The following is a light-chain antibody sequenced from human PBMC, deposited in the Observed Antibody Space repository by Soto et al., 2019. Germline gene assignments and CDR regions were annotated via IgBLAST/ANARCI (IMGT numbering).Light chain of an antibody. J-gene: IGLJ1*01. CDR1: SSDVGGYNY. CDR3: SSYRSSSTPFV. CDR2: DVS. Sequence: QCALTRPASVSGSPGQSITISCTGTSSDVGGYNYVSWYQQYPGKAPKLMIYDVSNRPSGVSNRFSGSKSGNTASLTISGLQADDEADYYCSSYRSSSTPFVFGTGTRSPS. V-gene: IGLV2-14*01.